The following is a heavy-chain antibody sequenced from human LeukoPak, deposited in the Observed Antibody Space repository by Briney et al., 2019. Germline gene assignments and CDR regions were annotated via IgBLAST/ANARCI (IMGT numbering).Heavy chain of an antibody. D-gene: IGHD1-26*01. J-gene: IGHJ3*02. Sequence: PGGSLRLSCAASGFTFSSNGFHWVRQAPGKGLEWVAFIRYDGMNKYYADSVKGRFTLSRDNSKNTLFLQMNSLRAEDTAVYYWGKGGGNTYSAHDVFDIWGKGKMVTVS. CDR1: GFTFSSNG. CDR2: IRYDGMNK. CDR3: GKGGGNTYSAHDVFDI. V-gene: IGHV3-30*02.